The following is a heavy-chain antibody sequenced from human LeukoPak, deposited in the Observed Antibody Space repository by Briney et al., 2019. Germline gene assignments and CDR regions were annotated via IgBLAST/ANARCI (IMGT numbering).Heavy chain of an antibody. CDR3: AATYYYDGSGDY. J-gene: IGHJ4*02. D-gene: IGHD3-22*01. Sequence: GGSLRLPCAASGFTFSTYEMNWVRQAPGKGLEWVSYISSTCSNIYYADSVKGRFTISRDNAKNSLYLLMNSRRTEDTAVYYCAATYYYDGSGDYWGQGTLVTVSS. CDR2: ISSTCSNI. V-gene: IGHV3-48*03. CDR1: GFTFSTYE.